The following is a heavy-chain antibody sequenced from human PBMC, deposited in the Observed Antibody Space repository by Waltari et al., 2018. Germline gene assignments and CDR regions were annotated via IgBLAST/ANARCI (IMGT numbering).Heavy chain of an antibody. V-gene: IGHV4-39*07. CDR1: GGSISSRSYY. D-gene: IGHD1-26*01. Sequence: QLQLQESGPGLVKPSETLSLTCTVSGGSISSRSYYWGWIRQPPGKGLEWIGSIYYSGSTYYNPSLKSRVTISVDTSKNQFSLKLSSVTAADTAVYYCARDGSYYFGDAFDIWGQGTMVTVSS. CDR3: ARDGSYYFGDAFDI. CDR2: IYYSGST. J-gene: IGHJ3*02.